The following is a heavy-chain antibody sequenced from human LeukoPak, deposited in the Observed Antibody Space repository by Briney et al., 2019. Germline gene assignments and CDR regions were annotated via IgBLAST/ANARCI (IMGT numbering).Heavy chain of an antibody. CDR1: GYTFTSYA. CDR3: ARDLTLVVVSERLYYYYMDV. V-gene: IGHV1-3*01. D-gene: IGHD2-21*01. CDR2: FHAGNGNT. J-gene: IGHJ6*03. Sequence: ASVKVSCKASGYTFTSYAIHWVRQAPGQRLEWMAWFHAGNGNTKYSQKFQGRLTITRDTSASTAYMELSRLRSDDTAVYYCARDLTLVVVSERLYYYYMDVWGKGTTVTVSS.